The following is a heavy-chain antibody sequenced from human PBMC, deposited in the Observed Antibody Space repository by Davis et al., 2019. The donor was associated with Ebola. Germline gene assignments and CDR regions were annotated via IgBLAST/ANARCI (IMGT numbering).Heavy chain of an antibody. Sequence: GGSLRLSCAASAFTFSDYAMHWVRQPAKGPERVAVISYDGSKTYYEDSVKGRFTISRDNSKNTLYLQMSSLRLEDTAVYFCAKDDKFASVGPRGVDHWGQGTQVIVSS. CDR1: AFTFSDYA. D-gene: IGHD3-10*01. CDR2: ISYDGSKT. J-gene: IGHJ4*02. CDR3: AKDDKFASVGPRGVDH. V-gene: IGHV3-30*04.